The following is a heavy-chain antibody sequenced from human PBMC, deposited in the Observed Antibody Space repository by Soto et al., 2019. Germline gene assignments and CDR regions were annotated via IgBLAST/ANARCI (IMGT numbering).Heavy chain of an antibody. CDR3: SRGRFGYYGP. D-gene: IGHD2-2*03. V-gene: IGHV3-49*04. J-gene: IGHJ5*02. Sequence: GGALIVSCTSSGFTFGDYAMSWVRQAPGKGLEWVGFIRSKAYGGTTDYAASVRGRFTISRDDSESIAYLQMNSLKTEDSGVYYCSRGRFGYYGPWGQGTLVTAPQ. CDR1: GFTFGDYA. CDR2: IRSKAYGGTT.